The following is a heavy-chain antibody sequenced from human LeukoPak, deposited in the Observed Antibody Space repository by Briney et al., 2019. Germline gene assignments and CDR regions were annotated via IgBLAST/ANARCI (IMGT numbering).Heavy chain of an antibody. D-gene: IGHD3-16*01. CDR3: GRGGECQRALDG. J-gene: IGHJ4*02. CDR1: GGSLSRGAYY. CDR2: IYCRGST. V-gene: IGHV4-31*03. Sequence: SQTLSHTCIVSGGSLSRGAYYWSWTRQHPGRGLEWIGYIYCRGSTFYNPSVKSRVTISVDTSTNQFSLKLSSVTAADGPVFYCGRGGECQRALDGWGQGTLVTVSS.